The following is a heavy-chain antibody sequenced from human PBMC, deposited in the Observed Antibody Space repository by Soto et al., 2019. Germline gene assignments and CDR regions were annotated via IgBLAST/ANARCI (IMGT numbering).Heavy chain of an antibody. CDR3: AGPLSIAVAGIDY. V-gene: IGHV3-48*02. J-gene: IGHJ4*02. D-gene: IGHD6-19*01. CDR2: ISSSSSTI. Sequence: PGGSLRLSCAASGFTFSSYSMNWVRQAPGKGLEWVSYISSSSSTIYYADSVKGRFTISRDNAKNSLYPQMNSLRDEDTAVYYCAGPLSIAVAGIDYWGQGTLVTVSS. CDR1: GFTFSSYS.